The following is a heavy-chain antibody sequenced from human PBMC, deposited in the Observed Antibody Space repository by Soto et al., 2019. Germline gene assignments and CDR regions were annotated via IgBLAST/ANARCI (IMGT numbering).Heavy chain of an antibody. CDR1: RYTFTGYY. V-gene: IGHV1-2*04. J-gene: IGHJ5*02. CDR2: INPNSGGT. D-gene: IGHD5-12*01. Sequence: ASVKVSCKASRYTFTGYYMHWVRQAPGQGLEWMEWINPNSGGTNYAQKFQGWFTMTRDTCTSTAYMELRSLRSDDTAVYYCARERDRGYSGYDSDNWFDPWGQGTLVTVSS. CDR3: ARERDRGYSGYDSDNWFDP.